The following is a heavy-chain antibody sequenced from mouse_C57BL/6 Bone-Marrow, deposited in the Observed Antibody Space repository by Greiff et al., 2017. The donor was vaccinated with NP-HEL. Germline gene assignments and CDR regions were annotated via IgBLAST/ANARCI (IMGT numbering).Heavy chain of an antibody. CDR3: ARHGTGTYVDY. D-gene: IGHD4-1*01. CDR2: ISSGGSYT. J-gene: IGHJ2*01. Sequence: EVQGVESGGDLVKPGGSLKLSCAASGFTFSSYGMSWVRQTPDKRLEWVATISSGGSYTYYPDSVKGRFTISRDNAKNTLYLQMSSLKSEDTAMYYCARHGTGTYVDYWGQGTTLTVSS. V-gene: IGHV5-6*01. CDR1: GFTFSSYG.